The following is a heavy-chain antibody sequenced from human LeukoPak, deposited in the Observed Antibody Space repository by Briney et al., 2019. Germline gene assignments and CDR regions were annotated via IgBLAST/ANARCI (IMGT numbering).Heavy chain of an antibody. CDR2: MNPNSGNT. J-gene: IGHJ4*02. CDR3: ARDTTPIVVVPAAIGY. CDR1: GYTFTSYD. D-gene: IGHD2-2*02. V-gene: IGHV1-8*01. Sequence: WASVKVSCKASGYTFTSYDINWVRQATGQGLEWMGWMNPNSGNTGYAQKFQGRVTMTRNTSISTAYMELSSLRSDDTAVYYCARDTTPIVVVPAAIGYWGQGTLVTVSS.